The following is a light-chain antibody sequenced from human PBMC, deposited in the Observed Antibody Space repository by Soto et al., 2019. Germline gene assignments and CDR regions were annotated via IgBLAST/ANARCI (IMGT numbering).Light chain of an antibody. J-gene: IGKJ1*01. CDR2: GAS. V-gene: IGKV3-15*01. CDR3: QQYNNWRT. CDR1: QSVDSA. Sequence: EIVLAQSPGVLSLSPGDRATLSCRASQSVDSAFFAWYQQKPGQAPRLLIYGASSRATGIPARFSGSGSGTEFTLTISSLQSEDLAVYYCQQYNNWRTFGQGTKVGIK.